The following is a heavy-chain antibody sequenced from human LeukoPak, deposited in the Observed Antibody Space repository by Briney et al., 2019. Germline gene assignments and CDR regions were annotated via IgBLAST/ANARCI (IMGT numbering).Heavy chain of an antibody. V-gene: IGHV3-74*01. Sequence: PGGSLRLSCAASGFTFSRHWMHWVRQAPGKGLVWISRINSDASDTNYADFVKSRFTISRDNAKNTVYLQINSLRDEDTAVYYRARICSSTDCLIPDWGQGTLVAVSS. CDR2: INSDASDT. D-gene: IGHD2-2*01. CDR1: GFTFSRHW. J-gene: IGHJ4*02. CDR3: ARICSSTDCLIPD.